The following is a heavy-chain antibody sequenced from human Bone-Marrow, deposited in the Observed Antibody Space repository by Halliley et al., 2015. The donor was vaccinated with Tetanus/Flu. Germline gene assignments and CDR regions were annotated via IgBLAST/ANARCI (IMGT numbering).Heavy chain of an antibody. CDR2: DGSER. J-gene: IGHJ4*02. Sequence: DGSERYYLDSVNGRFTISRDNAKNSLYLQMNSLRAEDTAVYYCAKEQFSGYNYFDFWGQGTLVSVSS. V-gene: IGHV3-7*03. CDR3: AKEQFSGYNYFDF. D-gene: IGHD5-12*01.